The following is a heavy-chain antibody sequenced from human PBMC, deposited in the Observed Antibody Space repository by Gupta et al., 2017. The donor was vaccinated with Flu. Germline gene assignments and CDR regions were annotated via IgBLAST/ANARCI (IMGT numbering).Heavy chain of an antibody. V-gene: IGHV1-2*06. Sequence: RQAPGQGLEWMGRINPNTGDTVYAQKFQGGVTLTRDASISTAYMELNSLWSGDTAVYYCARGPHSSGWYWFDNWGQGTLITVSS. CDR2: INPNTGDT. CDR3: ARGPHSSGWYWFDN. J-gene: IGHJ4*02. D-gene: IGHD6-19*01.